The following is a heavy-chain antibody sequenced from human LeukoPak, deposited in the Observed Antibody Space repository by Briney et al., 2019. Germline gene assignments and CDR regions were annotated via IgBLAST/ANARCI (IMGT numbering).Heavy chain of an antibody. J-gene: IGHJ4*02. V-gene: IGHV3-21*04. CDR2: ISSSNSYI. Sequence: GGSLRLSCTASGLTFSSYSMNWVRQAPGKGLEWVSSISSSNSYIYYADSVKGRFTISRDNSKNTLYLQMNSLRAEDTAVYYCARDQGDYGDYWGQGTLVTVSS. CDR1: GLTFSSYS. CDR3: ARDQGDYGDY.